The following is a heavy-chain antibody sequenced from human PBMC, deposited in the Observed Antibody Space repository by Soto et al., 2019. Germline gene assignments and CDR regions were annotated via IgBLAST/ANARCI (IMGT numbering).Heavy chain of an antibody. Sequence: QVQLQESGPGLVKPSETLSLTCTVSGGSVSSGSYYWSWIRQPPGKGLEWIGYIYYSGSTNYNPSLKSRVTISVDTSKNQFSLKLSSVTVADTAVYYCASLPGDTGDWFDPWGQGTLVTVSS. CDR2: IYYSGST. CDR3: ASLPGDTGDWFDP. CDR1: GGSVSSGSYY. D-gene: IGHD7-27*01. V-gene: IGHV4-61*01. J-gene: IGHJ5*02.